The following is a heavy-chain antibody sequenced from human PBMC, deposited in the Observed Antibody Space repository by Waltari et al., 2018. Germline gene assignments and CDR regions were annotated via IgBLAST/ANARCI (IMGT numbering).Heavy chain of an antibody. J-gene: IGHJ4*02. V-gene: IGHV1-2*02. CDR2: SNPNRGGT. D-gene: IGHD2-8*01. Sequence: QEHLVQSGAEVKKPGASVKVSCKASGYTLTGNYIHWVRQAPGQGLEGMGWSNPNRGGTNYAQKFQGRVTVTRDTSISTAYMEVSSLRSDDTAVYYCAKSPWNGPLDYWGQGTLVTVSS. CDR1: GYTLTGNY. CDR3: AKSPWNGPLDY.